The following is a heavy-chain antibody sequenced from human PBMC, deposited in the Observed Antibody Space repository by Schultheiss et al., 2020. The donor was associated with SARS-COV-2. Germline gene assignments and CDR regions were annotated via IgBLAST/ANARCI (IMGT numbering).Heavy chain of an antibody. Sequence: GESLKISCAASGFTFSSYGMHWVRQAPGKGLEWVAVIWYDGSNKYYADSVKGRFTISRDNSKNTLFLQMNSLRAEDTAVYYCARGQLEPFDYWGQGTLVTVSS. CDR1: GFTFSSYG. CDR2: IWYDGSNK. J-gene: IGHJ4*02. CDR3: ARGQLEPFDY. V-gene: IGHV3-33*01. D-gene: IGHD1-1*01.